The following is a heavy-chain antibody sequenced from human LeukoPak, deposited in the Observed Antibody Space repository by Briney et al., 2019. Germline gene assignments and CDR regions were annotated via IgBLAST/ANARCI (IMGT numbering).Heavy chain of an antibody. J-gene: IGHJ6*02. V-gene: IGHV5-10-1*01. CDR2: IDPSDSYS. D-gene: IGHD5-12*01. CDR3: ARESVQGVYSGYDLGYYYGMDV. Sequence: GESLKISCKGSGYSFTTYWISWVRQMPGKGLEWMGRIDPSDSYSNISPSFQGHVAISGDKSTSTAYMELSSLRSEDTAVYYCARESVQGVYSGYDLGYYYGMDVWGQGTTVTVSS. CDR1: GYSFTTYW.